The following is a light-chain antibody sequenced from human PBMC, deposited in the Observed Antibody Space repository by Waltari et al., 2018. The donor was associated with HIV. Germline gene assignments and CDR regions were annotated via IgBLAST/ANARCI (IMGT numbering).Light chain of an antibody. J-gene: IGLJ3*02. CDR3: LLSYSGANWV. Sequence: QAVVTQQPSLTVSPGGTVTLTCGSSTGPFTSGHYPYWFQQKPGQAPRTLIYDTSNKHSWTPARFSGSLLGGKAALTLSGAQPEDEAEYYCLLSYSGANWVFGGGTKLTVL. CDR2: DTS. V-gene: IGLV7-46*01. CDR1: TGPFTSGHY.